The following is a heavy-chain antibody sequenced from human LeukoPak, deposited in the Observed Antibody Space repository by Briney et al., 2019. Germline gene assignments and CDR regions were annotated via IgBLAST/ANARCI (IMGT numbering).Heavy chain of an antibody. V-gene: IGHV3-30*03. CDR3: ARENHGSFDY. Sequence: GGSLRLSCAASGFTFSSYGMHWVRQAPGKGLEWVAVISYDGSNKYYADSVRGRFAISRDNAKNSLYLQMDSLRAEDTAVYYCARENHGSFDYWGQGSLVTVSS. J-gene: IGHJ4*02. D-gene: IGHD1-14*01. CDR2: ISYDGSNK. CDR1: GFTFSSYG.